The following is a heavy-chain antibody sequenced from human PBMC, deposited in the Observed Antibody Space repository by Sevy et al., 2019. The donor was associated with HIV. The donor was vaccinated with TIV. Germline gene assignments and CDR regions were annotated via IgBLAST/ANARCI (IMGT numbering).Heavy chain of an antibody. J-gene: IGHJ4*02. Sequence: SETLSLTCTVSGGSITSLYWNWIRQPPGKGLEWIGNIYYNGHINYNPSLKSRVTLSLDTSKNQFSLGLSSVTAADTAMYYCAGENAWGRGYXWGQGTLVTVSS. CDR2: IYYNGHI. CDR3: AGENAWGRGYX. V-gene: IGHV4-59*08. CDR1: GGSITSLY. D-gene: IGHD3-16*01.